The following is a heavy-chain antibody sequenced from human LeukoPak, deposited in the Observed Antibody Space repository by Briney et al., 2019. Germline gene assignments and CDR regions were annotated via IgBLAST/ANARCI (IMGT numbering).Heavy chain of an antibody. CDR1: GFTFSDYY. CDR2: ISSSSSYT. V-gene: IGHV3-11*06. Sequence: PGGSLRLSCAASGFTFSDYYMSWIRQAPGKGLEWVSYISSSSSYTKNADSVKGRFTISRDNAKNSLYLQMNSLRAEDTAVYYCASARGGASYFDYWGQGTLVTVSS. J-gene: IGHJ4*02. CDR3: ASARGGASYFDY. D-gene: IGHD1-26*01.